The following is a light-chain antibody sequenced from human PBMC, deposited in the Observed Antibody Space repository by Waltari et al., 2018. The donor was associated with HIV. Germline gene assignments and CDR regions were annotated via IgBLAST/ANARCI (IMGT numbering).Light chain of an antibody. CDR1: PSNIGGNS. J-gene: IGLJ2*01. V-gene: IGLV1-44*01. CDR3: ATWDDTMSVV. CDR2: NND. Sequence: CSGGPSNIGGNSVNWYRQLPGTAPILLIYNNDQRPSSVPVRFSGSKSATSASLVISGLQSDDEADYYCATWDDTMSVVFGGGTRLTVL.